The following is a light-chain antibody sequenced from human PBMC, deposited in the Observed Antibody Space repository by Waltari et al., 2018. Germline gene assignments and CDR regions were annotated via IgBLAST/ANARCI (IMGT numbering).Light chain of an antibody. CDR2: EEG. J-gene: IGLJ7*01. CDR3: GTWDSSLSGAV. V-gene: IGLV1-51*02. Sequence: QSVLTQPPSVSAAPGQRVTISCSGGHSNIGNNYVSWYRQFPGTAPELLLYEEGERPAGVPCRFSGSKSGTSATLDITGLQAGDEADYYCGTWDSSLSGAVFGGGTHLTVL. CDR1: HSNIGNNY.